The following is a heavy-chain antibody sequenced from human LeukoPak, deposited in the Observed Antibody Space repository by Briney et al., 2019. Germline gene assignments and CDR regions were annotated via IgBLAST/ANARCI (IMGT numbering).Heavy chain of an antibody. V-gene: IGHV3-64*01. CDR1: GFTFSSYA. CDR3: ARTWGYCSSTSCPPRD. Sequence: GGSLRLSCAASGFTFSSYAMHWVRQAPGKGLEYVSAISSNGGSTYYANSVKGRFTISRDNSKNTLYLQMGSLRAEDMAVYYRARTWGYCSSTSCPPRDWGQGTLVTVSS. CDR2: ISSNGGST. D-gene: IGHD2-2*01. J-gene: IGHJ4*02.